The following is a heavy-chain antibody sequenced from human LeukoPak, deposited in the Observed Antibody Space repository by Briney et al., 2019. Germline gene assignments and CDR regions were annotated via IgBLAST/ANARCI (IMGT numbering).Heavy chain of an antibody. CDR3: ARRDGYGAYDI. CDR2: IYPGDSDT. V-gene: IGHV5-51*01. D-gene: IGHD5-24*01. Sequence: GESLKISFQGSGYRFTSYWIGWVRPMPGKGLEWMGIIYPGDSDTRYSPSFEGQVTISADKSISTAYLQWSSLKASDTAMYCARRDGYGAYDIWGQGTMVTVSS. J-gene: IGHJ3*02. CDR1: GYRFTSYW.